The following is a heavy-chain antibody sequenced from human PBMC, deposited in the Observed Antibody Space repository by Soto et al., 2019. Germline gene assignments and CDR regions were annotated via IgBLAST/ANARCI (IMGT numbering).Heavy chain of an antibody. J-gene: IGHJ6*02. V-gene: IGHV1-8*01. CDR2: MNPNSGNT. CDR1: GYTCTSYD. CDR3: ARGGLYYYGSGSYYYYYGMDV. Sequence: GASVKVSCKASGYTCTSYDINWVRQATGQGLEWMGWMNPNSGNTGYAQKFQGRVTMTRNTSISTAYMELSSLRSEDTAVYYCARGGLYYYGSGSYYYYYGMDVWGQGTTVTVSS. D-gene: IGHD3-10*01.